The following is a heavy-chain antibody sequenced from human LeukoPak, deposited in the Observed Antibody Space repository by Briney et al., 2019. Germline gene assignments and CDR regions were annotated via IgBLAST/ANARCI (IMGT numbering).Heavy chain of an antibody. CDR1: GFTFSNYG. V-gene: IGHV3-30*02. CDR3: ARDIRNYYDSGAYGWFDP. CDR2: IRYDGSNK. Sequence: GGSLRLSCAASGFTFSNYGMHWVRQAPGKGLDWVAFIRYDGSNKYYAGSVRGRFTNSRDNSKNTVYLQMNSLRAEDTATYYCARDIRNYYDSGAYGWFDPWGQGTLVPVSS. D-gene: IGHD3-10*01. J-gene: IGHJ5*02.